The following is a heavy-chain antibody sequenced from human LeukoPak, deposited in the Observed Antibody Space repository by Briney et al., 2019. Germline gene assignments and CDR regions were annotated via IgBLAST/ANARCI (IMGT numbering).Heavy chain of an antibody. J-gene: IGHJ4*02. CDR1: GGSISSSSYY. CDR3: ARVYSSGYLVLDY. D-gene: IGHD3-22*01. CDR2: IYYSGST. V-gene: IGHV4-39*07. Sequence: SETLSLTCTVSGGSISSSSYYWGWIRQPPGKGLEWIGSIYYSGSTYYNPSLKSRVTISVDTSKNQFSLKLSSVTAADTAVYYCARVYSSGYLVLDYWGQGTLVTVSS.